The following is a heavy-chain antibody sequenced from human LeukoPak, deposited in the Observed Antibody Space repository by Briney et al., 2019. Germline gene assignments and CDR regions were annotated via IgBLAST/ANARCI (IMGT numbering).Heavy chain of an antibody. CDR3: LELGITMIGGV. Sequence: PGGSLRLSCAASGFTFSSYEMNWVRQAPGKGLEWVSYISSSGSTIYYADSVKGRFTISRDNAKNSLYMKMNSLRAEDTSVYYCLELGITMIGGVWGKGTTVTISS. D-gene: IGHD3-10*02. J-gene: IGHJ6*04. CDR1: GFTFSSYE. CDR2: ISSSGSTI. V-gene: IGHV3-48*03.